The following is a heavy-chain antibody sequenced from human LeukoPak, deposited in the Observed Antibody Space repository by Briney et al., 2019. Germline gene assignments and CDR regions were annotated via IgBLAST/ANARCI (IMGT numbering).Heavy chain of an antibody. CDR3: ARDHQGYCSGGSCTYFDY. D-gene: IGHD2-15*01. Sequence: GGSLRLSCAASGFTFRSYAMSWVRQAPGKGLEWVSAISGSGGSTYYADSVKGRFTISRDNAKNSLYLQMNSLRAEDTAVYYCARDHQGYCSGGSCTYFDYWGQGTLLTVSS. CDR2: ISGSGGST. J-gene: IGHJ4*02. CDR1: GFTFRSYA. V-gene: IGHV3-23*01.